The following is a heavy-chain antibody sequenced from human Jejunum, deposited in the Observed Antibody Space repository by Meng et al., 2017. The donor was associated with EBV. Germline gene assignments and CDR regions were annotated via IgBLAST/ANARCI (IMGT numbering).Heavy chain of an antibody. CDR3: AAAVVGTRGRLDY. CDR2: VSYGGT. V-gene: IGHV3-23*01. D-gene: IGHD6-19*01. Sequence: EVQLLESGGGLAQPGGCLILSCAASGLTFNNYAMNWVRQAPGKGLERVSGVSYGGTYYADSVKGRFTISRDISKDTVDLHMNSLRAEDTALYYCAAAVVGTRGRLDYWGQGTLVTVSS. CDR1: GLTFNNYA. J-gene: IGHJ4*02.